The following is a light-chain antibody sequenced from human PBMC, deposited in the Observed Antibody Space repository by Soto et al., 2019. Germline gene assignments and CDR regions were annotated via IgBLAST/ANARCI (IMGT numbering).Light chain of an antibody. CDR2: DAS. CDR1: QDISNY. J-gene: IGKJ3*01. Sequence: DIHMTQSPSSLSASVGHSVTILCQASQDISNYLNWYQQKPGKAPKLLIYDASNLETGVPSRFGGSGSGTDFTFTISSLQTEDIATYYCQQYDNLLRTFGPGTKVDIK. CDR3: QQYDNLLRT. V-gene: IGKV1-33*01.